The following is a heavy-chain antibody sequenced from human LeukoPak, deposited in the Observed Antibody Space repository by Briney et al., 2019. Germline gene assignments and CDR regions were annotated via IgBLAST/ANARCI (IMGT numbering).Heavy chain of an antibody. CDR1: GFTFNTYN. Sequence: GGSLRLSCAASGFTFNTYNMNWVRQAPGKGLEWVSYISSSGSTKYYADSVKGRFTISRDNVKNSLFLQMNSLSDEDTAVYYCARDFLTGYFDYWGQGTLVTVSS. D-gene: IGHD3-9*01. CDR3: ARDFLTGYFDY. J-gene: IGHJ4*02. CDR2: ISSSGSTK. V-gene: IGHV3-48*02.